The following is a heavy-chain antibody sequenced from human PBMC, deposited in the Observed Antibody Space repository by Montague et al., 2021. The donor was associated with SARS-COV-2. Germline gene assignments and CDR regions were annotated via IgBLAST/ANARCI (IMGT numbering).Heavy chain of an antibody. CDR3: ARPLNLYYYGSGSYSSWFDP. J-gene: IGHJ5*02. CDR2: IYYSGST. CDR1: GGSISSSIYY. Sequence: SETLSLTCTVSGGSISSSIYYWGWIRQPPGKGLEWIGSIYYSGSTYYNPSLKSRVTISVDTSKNQFSLKLSSVTAADTAVYYCARPLNLYYYGSGSYSSWFDPWGQGTQVTVSS. V-gene: IGHV4-39*01. D-gene: IGHD3-10*01.